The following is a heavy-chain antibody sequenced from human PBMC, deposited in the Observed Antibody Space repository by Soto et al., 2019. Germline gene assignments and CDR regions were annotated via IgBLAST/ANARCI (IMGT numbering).Heavy chain of an antibody. Sequence: ASVKVSCKASGYTFTTYYLHWVRQAPGQDLEWMGWINPNSGMTNSAQKFQGRVTMTRDTSITTAYMELSRLNSDDTAVYYCAGTEMTTMPNFANWGQETQVTVSS. V-gene: IGHV1-2*02. D-gene: IGHD4-17*01. CDR2: INPNSGMT. J-gene: IGHJ4*02. CDR3: AGTEMTTMPNFAN. CDR1: GYTFTTYY.